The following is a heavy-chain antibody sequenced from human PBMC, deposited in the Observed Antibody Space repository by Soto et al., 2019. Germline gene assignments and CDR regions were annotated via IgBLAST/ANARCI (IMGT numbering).Heavy chain of an antibody. Sequence: ASVKVSCKASGYTFTSYGISWVRQAPGQGLEWMGWISAYNGNTNYAQKLQGRVTMTTDTSTSTAYMELRSLRSDDTAVYYCARDQIVVVPAAHYYYYGMDVWGQGTTVTVSS. D-gene: IGHD2-2*01. CDR2: ISAYNGNT. V-gene: IGHV1-18*01. CDR3: ARDQIVVVPAAHYYYYGMDV. CDR1: GYTFTSYG. J-gene: IGHJ6*02.